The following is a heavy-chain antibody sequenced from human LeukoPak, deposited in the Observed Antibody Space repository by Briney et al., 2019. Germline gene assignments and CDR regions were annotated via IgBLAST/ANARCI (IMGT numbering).Heavy chain of an antibody. CDR2: ISYDGSNK. D-gene: IGHD5-12*01. Sequence: TGGSLRLSCAASRLTFSSYGTHWVRQAPGKGLEWVAVISYDGSNKYYADSVKGRFTISRDNSKNTLYLQMNSLRAEDTAVYYCAKDRRSGYAKNLDYWGQGTLVTVSS. V-gene: IGHV3-30*18. CDR3: AKDRRSGYAKNLDY. J-gene: IGHJ4*02. CDR1: RLTFSSYG.